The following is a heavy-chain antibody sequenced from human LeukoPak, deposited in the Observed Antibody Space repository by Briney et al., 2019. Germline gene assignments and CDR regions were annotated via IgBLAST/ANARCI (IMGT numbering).Heavy chain of an antibody. J-gene: IGHJ4*02. CDR2: MNGDGSST. CDR1: GFIFGNHW. D-gene: IGHD5-12*01. CDR3: AKGVQYSPAKPLDN. V-gene: IGHV3-74*01. Sequence: QTGGSLRLSCAASGFIFGNHWMHWVRQAPGEGLVWVSRMNGDGSSTDYADSVKGRFTISRDNSKNTLHLQMSSLRAEDTAVYYCAKGVQYSPAKPLDNWGQGTLVTVSS.